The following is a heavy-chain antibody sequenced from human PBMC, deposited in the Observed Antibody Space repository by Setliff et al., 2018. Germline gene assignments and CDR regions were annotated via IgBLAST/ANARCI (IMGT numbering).Heavy chain of an antibody. CDR1: GGSISSPNW. Sequence: SETLSLTCAVSGGSISSPNWWNWVRQPPGKGLEWIGEIYHSGTTYYNPSLENRLTISVDTSKNQFSLKVHFVTAADTAVYYCARQVWDYYYMDVWGKGTTVTVSS. CDR2: IYHSGTT. CDR3: ARQVWDYYYMDV. J-gene: IGHJ6*03. V-gene: IGHV4-4*02. D-gene: IGHD7-27*01.